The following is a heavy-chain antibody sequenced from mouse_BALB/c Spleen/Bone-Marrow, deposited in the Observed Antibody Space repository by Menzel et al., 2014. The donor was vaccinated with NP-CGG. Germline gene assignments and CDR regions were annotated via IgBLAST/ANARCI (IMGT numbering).Heavy chain of an antibody. CDR3: ARYGNYGDYFDY. J-gene: IGHJ2*01. Sequence: QVQLQQSGAELVRPGASVKLSCKALGYTFTDYELHWVKQTPVHGLEWIGAIHPGSGGTAYNQKFKDKATLTADKSPSTAYMQLSSLTSEDSAVYYCARYGNYGDYFDYWGQGTTLTVSS. V-gene: IGHV1-15*01. D-gene: IGHD2-1*01. CDR2: IHPGSGGT. CDR1: GYTFTDYE.